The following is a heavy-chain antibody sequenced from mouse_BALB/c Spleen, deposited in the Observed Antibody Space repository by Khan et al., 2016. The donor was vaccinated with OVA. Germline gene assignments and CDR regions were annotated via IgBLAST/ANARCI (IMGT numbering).Heavy chain of an antibody. D-gene: IGHD1-1*01. J-gene: IGHJ3*01. CDR3: ARGNYYGSNSWFAY. CDR1: GYSFTDYT. CDR2: INPYNGFT. Sequence: EVQLQQSRPELVKPGASMKISCKASGYSFTDYTMNWVKQSHGKNLEWIGLINPYNGFTTYNQKFKGKATLTVHKSSSTAYMELLSLTSEDSAVYYCARGNYYGSNSWFAYWGQRTLVTVSA. V-gene: IGHV1-18*01.